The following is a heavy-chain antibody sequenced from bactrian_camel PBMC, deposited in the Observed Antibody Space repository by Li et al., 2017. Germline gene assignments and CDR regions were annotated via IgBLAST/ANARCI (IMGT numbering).Heavy chain of an antibody. Sequence: HVQLVESGGGVVQTGGSQRLSCTTSGAPFDDSDMGWYRQAPGIECKLISTIVFGGSTFYSDSVKGRFTISKDNDKNTLYLQMNNLKPEDTAMYYCAADLNFCLITGARRFSIWGQGTQVTVS. CDR1: GAPFDDSD. D-gene: IGHD7*01. V-gene: IGHV3S55*01. J-gene: IGHJ4*01. CDR2: IVFGGST. CDR3: AADLNFCLITGARRFSI.